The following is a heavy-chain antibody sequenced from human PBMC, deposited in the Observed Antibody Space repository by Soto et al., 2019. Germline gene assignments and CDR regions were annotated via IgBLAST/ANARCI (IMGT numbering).Heavy chain of an antibody. CDR2: IYYSGST. D-gene: IGHD2-2*01. CDR3: ASKTHRVYCSSTSCYAGGFDY. CDR1: GGSISSGGYY. Sequence: SETLSLTCTVSGGSISSGGYYWSWIRQHPGKGLEWIGYIYYSGSTYYNPSLKSRVTISVDTSKNQFSLKLSSVTAADTAVYYCASKTHRVYCSSTSCYAGGFDYWGQGTLVTVS. V-gene: IGHV4-31*03. J-gene: IGHJ4*02.